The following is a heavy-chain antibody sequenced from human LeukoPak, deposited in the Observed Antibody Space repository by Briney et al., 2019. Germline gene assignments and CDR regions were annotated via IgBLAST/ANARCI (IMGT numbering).Heavy chain of an antibody. CDR1: GRSISSSTYY. CDR2: IYYSGST. Sequence: SETMSLTCTVSGRSISSSTYYWGWIRQPPGKGLEWIGSIYYSGSTYYNPSLKSRVTISVDTSKNPFSLKLSSVTAADTAVYYCASSVRFRFHPWGQGPVLRVFS. D-gene: IGHD4-17*01. V-gene: IGHV4-39*01. CDR3: ASSVRFRFHP. J-gene: IGHJ5*02.